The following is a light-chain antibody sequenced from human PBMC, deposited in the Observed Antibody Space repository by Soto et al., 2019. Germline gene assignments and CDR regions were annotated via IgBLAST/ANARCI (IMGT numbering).Light chain of an antibody. Sequence: DIVMTQSPLSLPVTPGEPASISCRSNQSLLHSNGYNYLDWYLQKPGQSPQLLIYLGSNRASGVPDRFSGSGSGTDFTLKISRVEAEDVGVYYCMQALQSPLYTFGQGTKLEIK. J-gene: IGKJ2*01. CDR2: LGS. V-gene: IGKV2-28*01. CDR1: QSLLHSNGYNY. CDR3: MQALQSPLYT.